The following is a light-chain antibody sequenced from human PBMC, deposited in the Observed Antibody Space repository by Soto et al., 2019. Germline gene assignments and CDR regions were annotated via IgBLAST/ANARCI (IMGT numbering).Light chain of an antibody. V-gene: IGKV3-20*01. J-gene: IGKJ2*01. CDR1: QRISSSY. Sequence: LVLTQSPGTLSLSPGERATLSCRAIQRISSSYLAWYQQKPGRAPRLLIYAASSRATGIPDRFSGSGSGTDFTLTISRVEPEDFAVYYCQQYGSSSYTFGQGTKLEIE. CDR2: AAS. CDR3: QQYGSSSYT.